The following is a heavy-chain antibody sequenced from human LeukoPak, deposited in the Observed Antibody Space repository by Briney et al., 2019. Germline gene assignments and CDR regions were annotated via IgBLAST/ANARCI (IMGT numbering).Heavy chain of an antibody. CDR3: ARDLCSPRGNPLDY. CDR2: ISSSSSYI. D-gene: IGHD4-23*01. Sequence: GGSLRLSCAASGLTFSSYSMNWVRQAPGKRLEWVSSISSSSSYIYYADSVKGRFTISRDNAKNSLYLQMNSLRAEDTAVYYCARDLCSPRGNPLDYWGPGTLVTVSS. J-gene: IGHJ4*02. CDR1: GLTFSSYS. V-gene: IGHV3-21*01.